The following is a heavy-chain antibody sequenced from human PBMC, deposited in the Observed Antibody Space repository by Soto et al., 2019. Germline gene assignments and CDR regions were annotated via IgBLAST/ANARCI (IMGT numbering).Heavy chain of an antibody. Sequence: ASVKVSCKASGYTFTSYAMHWVRQAPGQRLEWMGWINAGNGNTKYSQKFQGRVTITRDTSASTAYMELSSLRSEDTAVYYCARHVRWGNYYYGMDVWGQGTTVTVSS. CDR1: GYTFTSYA. CDR3: ARHVRWGNYYYGMDV. D-gene: IGHD3-16*01. V-gene: IGHV1-3*01. CDR2: INAGNGNT. J-gene: IGHJ6*02.